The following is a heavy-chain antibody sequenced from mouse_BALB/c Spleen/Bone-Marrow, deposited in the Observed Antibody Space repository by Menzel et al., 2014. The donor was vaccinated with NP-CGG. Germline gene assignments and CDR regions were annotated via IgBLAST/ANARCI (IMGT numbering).Heavy chain of an antibody. CDR1: GFASTDNY. CDR2: IRNRANGYTT. V-gene: IGHV7-3*02. CDR3: GRDSDWFAY. Sequence: EVQLVESGGGLVQPGGSLRLSCATSGFASTDNYMSWVRQPPGKALEWLGFIRNRANGYTTEYSASVKGRFTISRDNSKSILYLQMNTLRAEDSATYYCGRDSDWFAYWGQGTLVTVSA. J-gene: IGHJ3*01.